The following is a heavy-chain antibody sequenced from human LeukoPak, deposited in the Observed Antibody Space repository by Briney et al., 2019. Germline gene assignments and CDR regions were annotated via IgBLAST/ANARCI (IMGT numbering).Heavy chain of an antibody. Sequence: PSETLSLTCTVSGGSISSYYWSWIRQPPGKGLEWIGYIYYSGSTNYNPSLKSRVTISVDTSKNQFSLKLSSVTAADTAVYYCARALDGGDAFDIWGQGTMVTVSS. D-gene: IGHD2-15*01. J-gene: IGHJ3*02. CDR3: ARALDGGDAFDI. CDR1: GGSISSYY. V-gene: IGHV4-59*01. CDR2: IYYSGST.